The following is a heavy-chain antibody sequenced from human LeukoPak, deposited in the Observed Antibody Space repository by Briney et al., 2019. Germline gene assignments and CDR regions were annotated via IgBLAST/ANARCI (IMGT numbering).Heavy chain of an antibody. J-gene: IGHJ4*02. CDR2: ISWNSGSI. D-gene: IGHD6-6*01. Sequence: GGSLRLSCAASGFTFDDHAMHWVRQAPGKGLEWVSGISWNSGSIAYADSVKGRFTISRDNAKNSLYLQMNSLRAEDTALYYCAKGYSSSSLYYFDYWGQGTLVTVSS. V-gene: IGHV3-9*01. CDR1: GFTFDDHA. CDR3: AKGYSSSSLYYFDY.